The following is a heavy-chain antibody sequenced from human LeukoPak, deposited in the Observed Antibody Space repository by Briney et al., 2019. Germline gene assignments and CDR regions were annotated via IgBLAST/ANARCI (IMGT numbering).Heavy chain of an antibody. CDR1: GYTFTGYW. D-gene: IGHD6-19*01. CDR2: ISPSGGST. J-gene: IGHJ4*02. V-gene: IGHV1-46*01. Sequence: PSASVKVSCKAFGYTFTGYWMHWVRQAPGQGPEWMGVISPSGGSTIYAQKFKGRVTLTRDMSTSTDYLELSSLRSEDTAVYYCARDSDSSGWYRLPSDYWGQGTLVTVSS. CDR3: ARDSDSSGWYRLPSDY.